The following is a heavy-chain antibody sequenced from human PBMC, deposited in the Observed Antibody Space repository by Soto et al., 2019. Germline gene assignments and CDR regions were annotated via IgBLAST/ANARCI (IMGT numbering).Heavy chain of an antibody. J-gene: IGHJ4*02. CDR3: ARELTTIVLDPGY. Sequence: GGSLRLSCAESGFTFSSYGMHWVRQAPGKGLEWVAVIWYDGSNKYYADSVKGRFTISRDNSKNTLYLQMNSLRAEDTAVYYCARELTTIVLDPGYWGQGTLAPVSS. D-gene: IGHD3-22*01. CDR1: GFTFSSYG. CDR2: IWYDGSNK. V-gene: IGHV3-33*01.